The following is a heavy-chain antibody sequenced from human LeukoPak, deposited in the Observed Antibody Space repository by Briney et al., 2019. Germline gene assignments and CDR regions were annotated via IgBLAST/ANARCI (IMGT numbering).Heavy chain of an antibody. D-gene: IGHD5-18*01. V-gene: IGHV3-53*01. CDR3: AKGTTTPYSYGLLDI. J-gene: IGHJ3*02. CDR2: IYSGGAI. CDR1: GFAVGSNY. Sequence: GGSLRLSCVASGFAVGSNYMSWVRQAPGKGLEWVSLIYSGGAIRYADSVKGRFTISRDNAKNSLYLQMSNLRAEDTAVYYCAKGTTTPYSYGLLDIWGQGTMVTVSS.